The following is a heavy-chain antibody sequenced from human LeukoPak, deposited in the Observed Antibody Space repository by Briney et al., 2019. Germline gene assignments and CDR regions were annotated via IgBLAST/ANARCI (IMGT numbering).Heavy chain of an antibody. CDR2: ISGSGGST. CDR1: GFTFSSYA. V-gene: IGHV3-23*01. Sequence: GGSLRLSCAASGFTFSSYAMSWVRQAPGKGLEWVSAISGSGGSTYYADSVKGRFTISRDNSKNTLYLQMNSMRAEDTAVYYCAKGRYDFWSGYLTDWGQGTLVTVSS. D-gene: IGHD3-3*01. J-gene: IGHJ4*02. CDR3: AKGRYDFWSGYLTD.